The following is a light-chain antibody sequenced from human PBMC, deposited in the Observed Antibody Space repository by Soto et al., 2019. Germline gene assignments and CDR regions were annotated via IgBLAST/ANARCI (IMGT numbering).Light chain of an antibody. V-gene: IGKV1-39*01. J-gene: IGKJ1*01. Sequence: DIQMTQSPFSLSASVGDRVTITCRASESISRYLNWYQQKAGKDPKLLIYAASSLQSGVPSRFSGSGSGTDFTLTISSLQPEDFATYYCQQSYSSLWTFGQGTKVEIK. CDR3: QQSYSSLWT. CDR1: ESISRY. CDR2: AAS.